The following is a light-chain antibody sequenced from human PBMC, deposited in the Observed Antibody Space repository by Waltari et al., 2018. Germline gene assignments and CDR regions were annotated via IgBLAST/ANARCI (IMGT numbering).Light chain of an antibody. CDR1: QSVLKSTDNQKF. CDR3: QQYYSPPHS. Sequence: DILRPPSPHYLTSPVRCMSTITSNTRQSVLKSTDNQKFLGWYQQKPGQPPKLLSYGASTRESGVSERFSGSGSGTDFTLTITSLQAEDVAVYYCQQYYSPPHSFGQGTKLEI. CDR2: GAS. V-gene: IGKV4-1*01. J-gene: IGKJ2*01.